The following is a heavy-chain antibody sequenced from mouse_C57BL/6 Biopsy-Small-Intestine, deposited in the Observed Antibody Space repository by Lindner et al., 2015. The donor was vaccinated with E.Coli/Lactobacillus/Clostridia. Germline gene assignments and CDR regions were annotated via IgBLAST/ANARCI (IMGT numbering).Heavy chain of an antibody. D-gene: IGHD3-1*01. Sequence: SVKVSCKDFGYIHWVRQAPGQGLEWMGIVDPGGRPTYAQKFQGRLSLTREPYSETVYLELTNLAPDDAATYFCAQDLGNEVAHLSFGNGENRRDYSGGAFNRWGQGTVVSVSS. V-gene: IGHV1S61*01. CDR1: GYI. CDR3: AQDLGNEVAHLSFGNGENRRDYSGGAFNR. CDR2: VDPGGRP. J-gene: IGHJ3*02.